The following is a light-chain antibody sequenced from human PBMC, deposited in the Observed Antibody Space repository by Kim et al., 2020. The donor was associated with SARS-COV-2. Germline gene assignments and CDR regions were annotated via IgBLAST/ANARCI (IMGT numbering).Light chain of an antibody. CDR3: QQYGSSPFT. CDR2: GAS. CDR1: QSVSSSY. Sequence: SPGERATHSCRDSQSVSSSYLAWYQQKPGQAPRLLIYGASSRATGIPDRFSGSGSGTDFTLTISRLEPEDFAVYYCQQYGSSPFTFGPGTKVDIK. J-gene: IGKJ3*01. V-gene: IGKV3-20*01.